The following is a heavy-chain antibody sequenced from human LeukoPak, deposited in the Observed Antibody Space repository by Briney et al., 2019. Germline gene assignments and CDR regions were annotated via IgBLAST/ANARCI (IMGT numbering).Heavy chain of an antibody. CDR1: GFTFSSYE. CDR3: ARASFSVDY. V-gene: IGHV3-48*03. Sequence: GGSLRLSCAASGFTFSSYEMNWVRQAPGKGLEWVSYISSSGSTIYYADSVKGRFTISRDNAKNSLYLQMNSLRAEDTAVYYCARASFSVDYWGQGTLVTVSS. CDR2: ISSSGSTI. D-gene: IGHD1-26*01. J-gene: IGHJ4*02.